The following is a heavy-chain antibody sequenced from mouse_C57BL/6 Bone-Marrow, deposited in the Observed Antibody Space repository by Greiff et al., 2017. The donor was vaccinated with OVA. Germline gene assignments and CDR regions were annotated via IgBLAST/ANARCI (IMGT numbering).Heavy chain of an antibody. CDR3: VFGSRGGFAY. CDR2: IRSKSNNYAT. J-gene: IGHJ3*01. D-gene: IGHD1-1*01. Sequence: EVKLVESGGGLVQPKGSLKLSCAASGFSFNTYAMNWVRQAPGKGLEWVARIRSKSNNYATYYADSVKDRFTISRDDSESMLYLQMNNLKTEDTAMYCCVFGSRGGFAYWGQGTLVTVSA. CDR1: GFSFNTYA. V-gene: IGHV10-1*01.